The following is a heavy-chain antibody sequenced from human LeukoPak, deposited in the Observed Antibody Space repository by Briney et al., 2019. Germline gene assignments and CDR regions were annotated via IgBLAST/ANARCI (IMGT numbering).Heavy chain of an antibody. CDR1: GFTFSSYA. V-gene: IGHV3-30-3*01. Sequence: PGRSLRLSCAASGFTFSSYAMHWVRQAPGKGLEWVAVISYDGSNRYYADSVKGRFTISRDNSKNTLYLQMNSLRAEETAEYYCARDRWFGVHLFDYWGQGTLVTVSS. CDR2: ISYDGSNR. J-gene: IGHJ4*02. CDR3: ARDRWFGVHLFDY. D-gene: IGHD3-10*01.